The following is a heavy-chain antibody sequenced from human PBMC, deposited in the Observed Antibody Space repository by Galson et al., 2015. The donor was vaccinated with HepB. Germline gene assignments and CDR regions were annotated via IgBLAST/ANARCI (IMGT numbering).Heavy chain of an antibody. Sequence: SLRLSCAASGFTVSSNYMSWVRQAPGKGLEWVSVIYSGGSTTYADSVKGRFTISRDNAKNTLYLQMNSLRAEDTAVYYCARAGCGGDCSPDYWGQGTLVTVSS. J-gene: IGHJ4*02. CDR3: ARAGCGGDCSPDY. V-gene: IGHV3-66*01. D-gene: IGHD2-21*02. CDR1: GFTVSSNY. CDR2: IYSGGST.